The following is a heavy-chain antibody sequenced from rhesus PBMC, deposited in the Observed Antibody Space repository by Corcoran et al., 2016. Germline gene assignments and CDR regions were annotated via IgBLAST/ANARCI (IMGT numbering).Heavy chain of an antibody. CDR1: GASMSSKN. CDR2: IYGSGGTT. J-gene: IGHJ5-1*01. D-gene: IGHD4-29*01. CDR3: ARDPIFGSTRFDV. V-gene: IGHV4S2*01. Sequence: QVQLQESGPGLVKPSETLPLTCAVSGASMSSKNWNWIRQAPGTGREWIGRIYGSGGTTAYNHALNSRVTIAINTSKNQLSRKVSSGTAADTAVYYCARDPIFGSTRFDVWGAGVLVTVSS.